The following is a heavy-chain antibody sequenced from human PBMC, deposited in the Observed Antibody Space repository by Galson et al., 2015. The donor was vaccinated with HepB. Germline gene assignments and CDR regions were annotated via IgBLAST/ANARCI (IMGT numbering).Heavy chain of an antibody. CDR2: IWYDGSDK. V-gene: IGHV3-33*06. CDR1: GFTFSTYG. D-gene: IGHD5-18*01. Sequence: LRLSCAASGFTFSTYGMHWVRQAPGKGLEWVAGIWYDGSDKYSTDSVKGRFTISRDNSKNTLYLHMNSLRAEDTALYYCAKSRDGHNHGLEYWGQGTLVTVSS. CDR3: AKSRDGHNHGLEY. J-gene: IGHJ4*02.